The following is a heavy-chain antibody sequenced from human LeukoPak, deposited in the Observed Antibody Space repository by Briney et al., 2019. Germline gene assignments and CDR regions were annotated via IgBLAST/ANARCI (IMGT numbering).Heavy chain of an antibody. CDR3: ARGRYSSSSYYMDV. CDR2: INPSGGST. V-gene: IGHV1-46*01. D-gene: IGHD6-6*01. Sequence: ASVKVSCKASGYTYSSYYIHWVRQAPGQGLEWMRIINPSGGSTRNAQKLQGRVTMTRDMSTSTVYMELSSLRSDDTAVYYCARGRYSSSSYYMDVWGKGTTVTVSS. CDR1: GYTYSSYY. J-gene: IGHJ6*03.